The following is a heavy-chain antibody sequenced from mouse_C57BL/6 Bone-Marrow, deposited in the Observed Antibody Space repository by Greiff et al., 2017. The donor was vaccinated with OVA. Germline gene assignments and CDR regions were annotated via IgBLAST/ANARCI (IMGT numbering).Heavy chain of an antibody. CDR3: AYVGFAY. CDR1: GFTFSDYG. Sequence: EVMLVESGGGLVKPGGSLKLSCAASGFTFSDYGMHWVRQAPEKGLEWVAYISSGGSTIYYADTVKGRFTISRDNAKNTLFLQMTSLGSEDTAMYYCAYVGFAYWGQGTLVTVSA. CDR2: ISSGGSTI. V-gene: IGHV5-17*01. J-gene: IGHJ3*01.